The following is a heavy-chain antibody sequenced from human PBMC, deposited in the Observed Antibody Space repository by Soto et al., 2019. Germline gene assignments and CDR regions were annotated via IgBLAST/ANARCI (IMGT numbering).Heavy chain of an antibody. CDR2: IYFDGTT. J-gene: IGHJ4*02. Sequence: QVQLQESGPGLVKPSQTLSLTCDVSGASVTRAGSYWGWIRQRPGRGLEWIGYIYFDGTTYYNPSLKSRVIISADTSRNQFSPSLSFLTAADTAVYYCATRTTVTTFDYWGQGTLVTVSS. V-gene: IGHV4-31*11. CDR3: ATRTTVTTFDY. CDR1: GASVTRAGSY. D-gene: IGHD4-17*01.